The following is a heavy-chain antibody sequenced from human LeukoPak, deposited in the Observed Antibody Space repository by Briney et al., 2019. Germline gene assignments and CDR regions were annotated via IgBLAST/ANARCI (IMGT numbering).Heavy chain of an antibody. D-gene: IGHD2-2*01. Sequence: GGSLGLSCAASGFTFSSYWMSWVRQAPGKGLEWVANIKQDGSEKYYVDSVKGRFTISRDNAKNSLYLQMNSLRAEDTAVYYCARRYCSSTSCYPHFDYWGQGTLVTVSS. CDR1: GFTFSSYW. CDR3: ARRYCSSTSCYPHFDY. V-gene: IGHV3-7*01. J-gene: IGHJ4*02. CDR2: IKQDGSEK.